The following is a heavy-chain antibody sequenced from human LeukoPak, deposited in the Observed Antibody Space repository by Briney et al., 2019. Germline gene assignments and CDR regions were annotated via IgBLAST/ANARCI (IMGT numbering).Heavy chain of an antibody. CDR2: IWYEGSGD. D-gene: IGHD3-3*01. V-gene: IGHV3-33*01. Sequence: GGSLRLSCIASGFTFNSHGMHWVRQAPGKGLEWVASIWYEGSGDYYVDSVKGRFTISRDNSKNTLYLKINSLRAEDTAVYYCARDLGYYGKNVPDRWGQGTLVTVSS. CDR1: GFTFNSHG. J-gene: IGHJ5*02. CDR3: ARDLGYYGKNVPDR.